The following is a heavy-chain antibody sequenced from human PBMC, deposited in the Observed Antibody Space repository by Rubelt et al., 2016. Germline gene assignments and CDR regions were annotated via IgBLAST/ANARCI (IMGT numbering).Heavy chain of an antibody. CDR2: IYHSGMT. CDR1: GGSISNSGW. Sequence: QLQESGPGLVKPSETLSLTCSVSGGSISNSGWWSWVRQPPGKGLEWIGEIYHSGMTNYNASLEYRVIMSIDKSKNQLSLKLSSVTAADTAIYYCAREYSGSSRTDSWGQGTLVTVSS. V-gene: IGHV4-4*02. J-gene: IGHJ4*02. CDR3: AREYSGSSRTDS. D-gene: IGHD1-26*01.